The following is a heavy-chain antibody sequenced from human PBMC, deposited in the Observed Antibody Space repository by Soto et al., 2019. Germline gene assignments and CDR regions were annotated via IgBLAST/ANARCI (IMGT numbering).Heavy chain of an antibody. D-gene: IGHD2-2*01. V-gene: IGHV4-34*01. CDR3: ARTVGYSSSPLH. Sequence: SXTLSLTCAFYGGSFSGYYWSWIRQPPGKGLEWIGEINHSGSTNYNPSLKSRVTISVDTSKNQFSLKLSSVTAADTAVYYCARTVGYSSSPLHWGQGTLVTVSS. J-gene: IGHJ4*02. CDR2: INHSGST. CDR1: GGSFSGYY.